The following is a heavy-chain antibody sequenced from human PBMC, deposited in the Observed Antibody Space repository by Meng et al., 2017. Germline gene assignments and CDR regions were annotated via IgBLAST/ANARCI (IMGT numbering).Heavy chain of an antibody. CDR2: IDWDDDK. J-gene: IGHJ6*02. CDR3: ARIPYSNYYYYGMDV. V-gene: IGHV2-70*01. D-gene: IGHD4-11*01. CDR1: GFSLSTSGMC. Sequence: SGPTLVKPTQTLTLTCTFSGFSLSTSGMCVSWIRQPPGKALEWLALIDWDDDKYYSTSLKTRLTISKDTSKNQVVLTMTNMDPVDTATCYCARIPYSNYYYYGMDVWGQGTTVTVSS.